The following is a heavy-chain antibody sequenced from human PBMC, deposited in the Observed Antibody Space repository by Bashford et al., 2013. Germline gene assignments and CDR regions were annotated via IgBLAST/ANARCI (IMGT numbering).Heavy chain of an antibody. Sequence: WVRQAPGQGLEWMGWITPHSGDTDYAQKFKGRVTMTKDTSIGTVDMELRSLNSDDTAVYYCARLLWFRTGPFDYWGQGTLVTVSS. CDR3: ARLLWFRTGPFDY. V-gene: IGHV1-2*02. J-gene: IGHJ4*02. CDR2: ITPHSGDT. D-gene: IGHD3-10*01.